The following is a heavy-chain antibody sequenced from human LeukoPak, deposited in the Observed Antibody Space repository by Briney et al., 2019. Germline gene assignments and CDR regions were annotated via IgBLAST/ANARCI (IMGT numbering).Heavy chain of an antibody. CDR3: ARDPCSAGCYRFDY. CDR1: GFTFSTYS. D-gene: IGHD2-21*02. CDR2: ISSGSTYI. Sequence: GGSLRLSCAASGFTFSTYSLNWVRQAPGKGLEWVSSISSGSTYIFYADSVKGRFTISRDNAKNSLYLQMNSLRAEDTAEYYCARDPCSAGCYRFDYWGQGTLVTVSS. J-gene: IGHJ4*02. V-gene: IGHV3-21*01.